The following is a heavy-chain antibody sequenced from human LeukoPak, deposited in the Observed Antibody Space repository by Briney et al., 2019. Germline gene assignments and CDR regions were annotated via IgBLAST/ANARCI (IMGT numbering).Heavy chain of an antibody. CDR1: GYTFTSYG. V-gene: IGHV1-18*01. Sequence: ASVKVSCKASGYTFTSYGISWVRQAPGLALEWMGWIGAYNGNTNYAQKLQGRVTMTTDTSTSTAYMELRSLRSDDTAVYYCARDYYDSSGYRAFDIWGQGTMVTVSS. CDR3: ARDYYDSSGYRAFDI. D-gene: IGHD3-22*01. J-gene: IGHJ3*02. CDR2: IGAYNGNT.